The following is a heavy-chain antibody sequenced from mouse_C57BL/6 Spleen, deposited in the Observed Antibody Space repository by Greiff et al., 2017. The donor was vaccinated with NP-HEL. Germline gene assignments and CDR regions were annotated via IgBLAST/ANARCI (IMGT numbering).Heavy chain of an antibody. Sequence: QVQLQQSGAELVKPGASVKISCKASGYAFSSYWMNWVKQRPGKGLEWIGQIYPGDGDTNYNGKFKGKATLTADKSSSTAYMQLSSLTSEDSAVYFCARGLRSLYYYAMDYWGQGTSVTVSS. CDR1: GYAFSSYW. V-gene: IGHV1-80*01. CDR3: ARGLRSLYYYAMDY. J-gene: IGHJ4*01. CDR2: IYPGDGDT. D-gene: IGHD1-1*01.